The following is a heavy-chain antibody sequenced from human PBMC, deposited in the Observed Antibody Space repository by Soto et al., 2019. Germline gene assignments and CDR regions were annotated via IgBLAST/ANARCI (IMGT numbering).Heavy chain of an antibody. V-gene: IGHV3-23*01. D-gene: IGHD3-9*01. Sequence: EVQLLESGGGFVQPGGSLRLSCAASGFIFSNYAMGWVRQAPGKGLEWVSGISASGSSRYSADSVRGRFTISRDNSKNTLYLQMNSLRAEDTAVYYCAKSCVVRFFDWPFDCWGQGTLVTVSS. CDR2: ISASGSSR. CDR3: AKSCVVRFFDWPFDC. CDR1: GFIFSNYA. J-gene: IGHJ4*02.